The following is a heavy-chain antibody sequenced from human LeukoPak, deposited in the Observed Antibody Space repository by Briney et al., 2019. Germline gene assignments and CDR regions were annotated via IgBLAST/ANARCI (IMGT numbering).Heavy chain of an antibody. CDR3: AKDHSGWLRVAPRVFDY. V-gene: IGHV3-23*01. D-gene: IGHD5-12*01. CDR2: ISGSGGST. J-gene: IGHJ4*02. Sequence: HAGGSLRLSCAASGFTFSSYAMSWVRQAPGKGLEWVSAISGSGGSTYYADSVKGRFTISRDNSKNTLYLQMNSLRAEDTAVYYCAKDHSGWLRVAPRVFDYWGQGTLVTVSS. CDR1: GFTFSSYA.